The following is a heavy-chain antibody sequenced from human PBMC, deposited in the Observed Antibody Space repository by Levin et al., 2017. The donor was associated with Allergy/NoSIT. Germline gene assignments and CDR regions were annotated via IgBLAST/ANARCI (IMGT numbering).Heavy chain of an antibody. D-gene: IGHD6-19*01. CDR2: INHSGST. CDR1: GGSFRGYY. Sequence: SQTLSLTCAVYGGSFRGYYWSWIRQPPGKGLEWIGEINHSGSTTYNPSLKSRVTISVDTSKKQFSLKLTSVTAADTAVYYFASSGWYRGYWGQGTLVTVSS. J-gene: IGHJ4*02. CDR3: ASSGWYRGY. V-gene: IGHV4-34*01.